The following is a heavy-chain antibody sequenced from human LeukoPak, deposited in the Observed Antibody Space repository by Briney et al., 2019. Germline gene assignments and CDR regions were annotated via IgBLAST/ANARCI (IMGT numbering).Heavy chain of an antibody. CDR3: ARGSPLDYYDY. Sequence: SETLSLTCTVSGYSISSGNYWGWIRQPPGKGPEWIGYIYHSGSTYYNPSLKSRVTISVDTSKNQFSLRLSSVTAADTAVYYCARGSPLDYYDYWGQGTLVTVSS. J-gene: IGHJ4*02. CDR2: IYHSGST. CDR1: GYSISSGNY. V-gene: IGHV4-38-2*02.